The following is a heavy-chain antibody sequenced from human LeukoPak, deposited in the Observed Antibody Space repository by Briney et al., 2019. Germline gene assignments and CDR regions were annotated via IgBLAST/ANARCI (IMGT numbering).Heavy chain of an antibody. CDR3: ARVRMVYAPNFDY. CDR1: GGSISSSSYY. CDR2: IYYSGST. D-gene: IGHD2-8*01. V-gene: IGHV4-39*07. Sequence: PSETLSLTCTVSGGSISSSSYYWGWIRQPPGKGLEWIGSIYYSGSTYYNPSLKSRVTISVDTSKNQFSLKLSSVTAADTAVYYCARVRMVYAPNFDYWGQGTLVTVSS. J-gene: IGHJ4*02.